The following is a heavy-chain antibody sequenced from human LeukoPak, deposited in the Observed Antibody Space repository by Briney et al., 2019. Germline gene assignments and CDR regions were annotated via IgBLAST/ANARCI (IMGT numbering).Heavy chain of an antibody. CDR1: GGTFSSYA. Sequence: SVKVSCKASGGTFSSYAISWVRQAPGQGLEWMGGIIPIFGTANYAQEFQGRVTITADESTSTAYMELSSLRSEDTAVYYCARDTGFYDFWSGYPSDDYYYYGMDVWGQGTTVTVSS. V-gene: IGHV1-69*13. CDR3: ARDTGFYDFWSGYPSDDYYYYGMDV. CDR2: IIPIFGTA. J-gene: IGHJ6*02. D-gene: IGHD3-3*01.